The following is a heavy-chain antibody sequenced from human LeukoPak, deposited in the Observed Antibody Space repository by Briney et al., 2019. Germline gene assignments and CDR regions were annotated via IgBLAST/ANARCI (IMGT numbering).Heavy chain of an antibody. J-gene: IGHJ4*02. CDR1: GYTFSDYA. CDR2: VSGYNGDS. V-gene: IGHV1-18*01. D-gene: IGHD3-16*01. CDR3: ATLLGEHLPSGH. Sequence: VASVKVSCTTSGYTFSDYAIAWVRQAPGQRLEWMGWVSGYNGDSDSAQKVQDRVTMTTDASTSTAFMELRSLTSDDTAIYYCATLLGEHLPSGHWGQGTLVTVSS.